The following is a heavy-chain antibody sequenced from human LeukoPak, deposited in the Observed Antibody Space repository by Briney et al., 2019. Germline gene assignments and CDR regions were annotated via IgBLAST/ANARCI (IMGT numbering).Heavy chain of an antibody. CDR3: ARVGYFDGVVGNFDY. CDR1: GFTFSSYA. J-gene: IGHJ4*02. V-gene: IGHV3-30-3*01. D-gene: IGHD3-22*01. Sequence: GRSLRLSCAASGFTFSSYAMHWVRQAPGKGLEWVAVISYDGSNKYYADSVEGRFTISRDNSKNTLYLQMNSLRAEDTAVYYCARVGYFDGVVGNFDYWGQGTLVTVSS. CDR2: ISYDGSNK.